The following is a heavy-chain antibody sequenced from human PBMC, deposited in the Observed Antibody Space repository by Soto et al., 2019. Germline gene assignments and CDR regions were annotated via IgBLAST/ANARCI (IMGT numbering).Heavy chain of an antibody. V-gene: IGHV4-39*01. CDR1: GGSLTSSTYF. Sequence: PSETLSLTCHVSGGSLTSSTYFWGWVRQPPGKGLEWIGRIFYSGSTYYNTSLKSRVTISVDTSKNQFSLKLRSVTAADTAVYFCACGDVVGHIMEIWGQGSTVSVSS. J-gene: IGHJ6*02. CDR2: IFYSGST. D-gene: IGHD2-21*01. CDR3: ACGDVVGHIMEI.